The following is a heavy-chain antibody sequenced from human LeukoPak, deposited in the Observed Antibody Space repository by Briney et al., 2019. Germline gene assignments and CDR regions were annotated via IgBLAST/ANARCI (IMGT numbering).Heavy chain of an antibody. D-gene: IGHD1-20*01. J-gene: IGHJ3*02. Sequence: PSETLSLTCAVYGGSFSGYYWSWIRQPPGKGLEWIGEINHSGSTNYNPSLKSRVTISVDTSKNQFSLKLSSVTAADTAVYYCARRVPYNWNLKGAFDIWGQGTMVTVSS. CDR3: ARRVPYNWNLKGAFDI. CDR2: INHSGST. CDR1: GGSFSGYY. V-gene: IGHV4-34*01.